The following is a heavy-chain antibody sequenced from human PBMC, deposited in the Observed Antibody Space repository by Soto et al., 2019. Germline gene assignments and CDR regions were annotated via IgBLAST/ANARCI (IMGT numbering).Heavy chain of an antibody. J-gene: IGHJ6*03. CDR1: GFTFDDYA. Sequence: EVQLVESGGGLVQPARSLRLPCAASGFTFDDYAMPWVRQAPGKGLGWVSGISWNSGSIGYADSVKGRFTISRDNAKNSLYLQMNSLRAEDTALYYCAKEGYSYGTYYYYMDVWGKGTTVTVSS. CDR3: AKEGYSYGTYYYYMDV. CDR2: ISWNSGSI. V-gene: IGHV3-9*01. D-gene: IGHD5-18*01.